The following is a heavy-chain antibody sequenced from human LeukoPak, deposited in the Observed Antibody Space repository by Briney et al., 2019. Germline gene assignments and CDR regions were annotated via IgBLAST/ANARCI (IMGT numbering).Heavy chain of an antibody. CDR2: IHRGGNT. D-gene: IGHD4-23*01. CDR3: AKSHSVTYRGYFDS. J-gene: IGHJ4*02. Sequence: PGGSLRLSCAASGFTVSSSYMSWVRQAPGKGLEWVSIIHRGGNTFYADSVKGRFTISRDTSKNTLYLQMNSLRADDTAVYYCAKSHSVTYRGYFDSWGQGTLVTVSS. V-gene: IGHV3-66*01. CDR1: GFTVSSSY.